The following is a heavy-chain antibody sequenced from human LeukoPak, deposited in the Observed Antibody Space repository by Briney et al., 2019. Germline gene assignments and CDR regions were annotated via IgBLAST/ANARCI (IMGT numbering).Heavy chain of an antibody. V-gene: IGHV4-34*01. CDR3: ARGRGTRSGWLRSERYYFDY. Sequence: PETLSLTCAVYGGSFSGYYWSWIRQPPGKGLEWIGEINHSGSTNYNPSLKSRVTISVDTSKNQFSLKLSSVTAADTAVYYCARGRGTRSGWLRSERYYFDYWGQGTLVTVSS. CDR1: GGSFSGYY. D-gene: IGHD5-12*01. J-gene: IGHJ4*02. CDR2: INHSGST.